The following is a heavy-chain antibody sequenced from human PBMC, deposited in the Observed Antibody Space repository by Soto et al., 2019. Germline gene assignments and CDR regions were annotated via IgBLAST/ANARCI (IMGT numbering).Heavy chain of an antibody. CDR2: ISSSSSYI. D-gene: IGHD2-8*01. V-gene: IGHV3-21*01. J-gene: IGHJ6*02. CDR1: GFTFSSYS. Sequence: EVQLVESGGGLVKPGGSLRLSCAASGFTFSSYSMNWVRQAPGKGLEWVSSISSSSSYIYYADSVKGRFTISRDNAKNSLYLQMNSLRAEDTAVYYCARVRYCINGVCYTSDYYGMDVWGQGTTVTVSS. CDR3: ARVRYCINGVCYTSDYYGMDV.